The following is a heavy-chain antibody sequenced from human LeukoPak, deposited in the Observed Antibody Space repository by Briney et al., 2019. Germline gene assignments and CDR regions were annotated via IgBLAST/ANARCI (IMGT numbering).Heavy chain of an antibody. Sequence: GGSLRLSCAASGFTFSSYAMHWVRQAPGKGLEWVAVISYDGSNKYYADSVKGRFTISRDNSKNTLSLQMDSLRAEDTAIYYCAKDYSIIKPEVGDPLDHWGQGTLVTVSS. CDR3: AKDYSIIKPEVGDPLDH. CDR2: ISYDGSNK. CDR1: GFTFSSYA. D-gene: IGHD2-21*01. V-gene: IGHV3-30-3*01. J-gene: IGHJ5*02.